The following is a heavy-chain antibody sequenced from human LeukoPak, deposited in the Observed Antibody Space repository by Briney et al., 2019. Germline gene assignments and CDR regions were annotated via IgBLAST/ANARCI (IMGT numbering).Heavy chain of an antibody. J-gene: IGHJ4*02. CDR1: GGSISSGDYY. CDR2: IYYSGST. CDR3: AREPRYDSVTDY. V-gene: IGHV4-30-4*01. D-gene: IGHD3-22*01. Sequence: SQTLSLTCTVSGGSISSGDYYWSWIRQPPGKGLEWIGYIYYSGSTYHNPSLKSRVTISVDTSKNQFSLKLSSVTAADTAVYYCAREPRYDSVTDYWGQGTLVTVSS.